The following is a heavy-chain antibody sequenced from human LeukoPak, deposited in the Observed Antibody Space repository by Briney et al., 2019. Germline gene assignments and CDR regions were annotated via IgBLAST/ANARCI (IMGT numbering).Heavy chain of an antibody. Sequence: SETLSLTCTVSGGSLSTYFWTWIRQPPGKGLEWIGYISDSGSTDYYPSLKSRVTISLDTSKNRFSLKLTSVTAADTAMYYCARLSDKYYYYMDVWGKGTTVTVSS. V-gene: IGHV4-59*01. CDR3: ARLSDKYYYYMDV. CDR2: ISDSGST. J-gene: IGHJ6*03. D-gene: IGHD1-26*01. CDR1: GGSLSTYF.